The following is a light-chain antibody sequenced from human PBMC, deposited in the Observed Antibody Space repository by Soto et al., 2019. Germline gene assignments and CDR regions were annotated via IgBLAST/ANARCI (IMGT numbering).Light chain of an antibody. V-gene: IGKV3-20*01. CDR3: QQYGSSPLT. CDR2: SAS. J-gene: IGKJ1*01. CDR1: ESVSSSY. Sequence: EIVLTQSPGTLPLSPGERASLSCRASESVSSSYLAWYQQKPGQAPRLLIYSASSRATGIPYRFSGSGSGTDFTLTIGSLEPEDFAVYYCQQYGSSPLTFGQGAKVELK.